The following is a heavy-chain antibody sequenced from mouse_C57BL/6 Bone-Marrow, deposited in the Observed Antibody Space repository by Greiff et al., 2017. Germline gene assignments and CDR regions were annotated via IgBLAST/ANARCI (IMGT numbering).Heavy chain of an antibody. J-gene: IGHJ3*01. CDR2: IWCDDDK. CDR1: GFSLSTSGMG. CDR3: ARYPAWFAY. V-gene: IGHV8-8*01. Sequence: QVTLKVSGPGMLQPSPTLSLSCSFSGFSLSTSGMGVVWIRPPSGMGLVWLAHIWCDDDKYYNPALKSRLTITKNTAKKQVFLKVADVDTADTATYYYARYPAWFAYWGQGTLVTVSA.